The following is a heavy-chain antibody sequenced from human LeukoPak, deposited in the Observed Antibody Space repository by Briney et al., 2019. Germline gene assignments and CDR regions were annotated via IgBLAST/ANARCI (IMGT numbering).Heavy chain of an antibody. J-gene: IGHJ4*02. V-gene: IGHV3-11*01. CDR1: GFTFSVYY. D-gene: IGHD2-2*01. CDR2: ISSSGSTI. CDR3: ARGLPATLLDY. Sequence: GGSLRLSCAASGFTFSVYYMSWIRQAPGKGLEWVSYISSSGSTIYYADSVKGRFTISRDNAKNSLYLQMNSLRAEDTAIYYCARGLPATLLDYWGQGTLFTVSS.